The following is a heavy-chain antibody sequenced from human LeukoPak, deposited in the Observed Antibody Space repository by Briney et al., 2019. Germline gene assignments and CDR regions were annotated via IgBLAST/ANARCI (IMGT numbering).Heavy chain of an antibody. J-gene: IGHJ4*02. CDR3: ARDARDYVWGSYRAIDY. CDR1: GFTFSSYS. Sequence: TGGSLRLSCAASGFTFSSYSMNWVRQAPGKGLEWVSYISSSSSTIYYADSVKGRFTIARDNAKNSLYLQMNSLRDEDTAVYDCARDARDYVWGSYRAIDYWGQGTLVTVSS. D-gene: IGHD3-16*02. V-gene: IGHV3-48*02. CDR2: ISSSSSTI.